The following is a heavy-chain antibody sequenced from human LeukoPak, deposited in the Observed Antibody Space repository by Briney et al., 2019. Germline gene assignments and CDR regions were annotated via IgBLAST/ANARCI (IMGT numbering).Heavy chain of an antibody. CDR1: GGSFSGYY. CDR2: INHSGST. Sequence: SETLSLTCAVYGGSFSGYYWSWIRQPPGKGLEWIGEINHSGSTNYNPSLKSRVTISVDTSKNQFSLKLSSVTAADTAVYYCARPLQRDAFDIWGQGTMVTVSS. V-gene: IGHV4-34*01. J-gene: IGHJ3*02. CDR3: ARPLQRDAFDI.